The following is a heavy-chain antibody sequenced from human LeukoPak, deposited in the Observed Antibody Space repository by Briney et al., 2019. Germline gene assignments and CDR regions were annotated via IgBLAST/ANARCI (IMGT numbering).Heavy chain of an antibody. V-gene: IGHV4-59*08. CDR1: SDSISDYY. Sequence: SETLSLTCTVTSDSISDYYWSWIRQPPGKGLEWIGYIYYRGSTNFNPSLKSRVTISADTSKNQFSLKLSSVTAADTAVYYCARRNYLDTAIWPHYYFDYWGQGTLVTVSS. D-gene: IGHD5-18*01. CDR3: ARRNYLDTAIWPHYYFDY. CDR2: IYYRGST. J-gene: IGHJ4*02.